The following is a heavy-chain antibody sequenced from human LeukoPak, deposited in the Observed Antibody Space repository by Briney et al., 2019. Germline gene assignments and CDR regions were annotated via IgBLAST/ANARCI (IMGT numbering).Heavy chain of an antibody. CDR3: TTHYDFWSGYDY. CDR2: IKSKTDGGTT. Sequence: PGGSLRLSCAASGFTFSNAWMSWVRQAPGKGLEWVGRIKSKTDGGTTDYAAPVKGRFTISRDDSKNTLYLQMNSLKTEDTAVYYCTTHYDFWSGYDYWGQGTLVIVSS. J-gene: IGHJ4*02. V-gene: IGHV3-15*01. D-gene: IGHD3-3*01. CDR1: GFTFSNAW.